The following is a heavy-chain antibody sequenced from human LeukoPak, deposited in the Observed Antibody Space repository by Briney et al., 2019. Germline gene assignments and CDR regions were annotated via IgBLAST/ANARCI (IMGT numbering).Heavy chain of an antibody. D-gene: IGHD6-19*01. Sequence: ASVKVSCKASGYTFTGYYMFWLRQAPGQGPEWMGRINPDSGGTNYAQKFQGRVTMTRDTSITTAYMELSSLRSDDTAVYYCARDLPSPGISVAEDYWGQGTLVTVSS. CDR3: ARDLPSPGISVAEDY. CDR1: GYTFTGYY. CDR2: INPDSGGT. J-gene: IGHJ4*02. V-gene: IGHV1-2*06.